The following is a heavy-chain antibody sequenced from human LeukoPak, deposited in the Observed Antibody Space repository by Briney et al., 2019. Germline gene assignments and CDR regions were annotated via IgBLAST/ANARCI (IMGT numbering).Heavy chain of an antibody. V-gene: IGHV3-30*18. J-gene: IGHJ4*02. D-gene: IGHD2-15*01. CDR2: ILYDGSNK. CDR1: GFTFSSYG. CDR3: AQEAGYCSGGSCYSIDY. Sequence: GRSLRLSCAASGFTFSSYGMHWVRQAPGKGLEGVAVILYDGSNKYYADSVKGRFTIYRDNSTNTLYLKMNSLRAEDTAVYNCAQEAGYCSGGSCYSIDYWGQGTLVTVSS.